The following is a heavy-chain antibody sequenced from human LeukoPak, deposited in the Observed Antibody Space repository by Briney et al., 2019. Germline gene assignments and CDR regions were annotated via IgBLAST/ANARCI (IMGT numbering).Heavy chain of an antibody. CDR1: GYTFTSYD. V-gene: IGHV1-8*01. D-gene: IGHD3-10*01. Sequence: ASVKVSCKASGYTFTSYDINWVRQATGQGLEWMGWMNPNSGNTGYAQKFQGGVTMTRNTSISTAYMELSSLRSEDTAVYYCARVAPFGEWYYYMDVWGKGTTVTVSS. CDR2: MNPNSGNT. CDR3: ARVAPFGEWYYYMDV. J-gene: IGHJ6*03.